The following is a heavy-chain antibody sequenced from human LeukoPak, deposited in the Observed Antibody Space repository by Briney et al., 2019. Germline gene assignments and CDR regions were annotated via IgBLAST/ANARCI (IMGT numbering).Heavy chain of an antibody. V-gene: IGHV3-7*03. CDR2: INQDGSAK. J-gene: IGHJ3*01. CDR3: ARTSRASPGWRPRLKDAFDL. D-gene: IGHD6-6*01. CDR1: AFTFSNYW. Sequence: GGSLRLSCTASAFTFSNYWMSWVRQAPGKGLEWVASINQDGSAKDSVHSVEGRFIISRDNVKNSLYLQMDSLRAEDTAVYYCARTSRASPGWRPRLKDAFDLWGLGTLVTVSS.